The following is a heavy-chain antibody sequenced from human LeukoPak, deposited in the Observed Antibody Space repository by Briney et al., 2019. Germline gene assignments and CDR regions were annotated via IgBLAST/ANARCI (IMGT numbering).Heavy chain of an antibody. Sequence: GGSLRLSCAASGFTFSSYGMHWVRQAPGKGLEWVAVISYDGSNKYYAESVKGRFTISRDNSKNALYLQMNSLRAEDTAVYYFAKDWGSYFASGSSYFDYWGQGTLVTVSS. CDR1: GFTFSSYG. V-gene: IGHV3-30*18. D-gene: IGHD3-10*01. J-gene: IGHJ4*02. CDR3: AKDWGSYFASGSSYFDY. CDR2: ISYDGSNK.